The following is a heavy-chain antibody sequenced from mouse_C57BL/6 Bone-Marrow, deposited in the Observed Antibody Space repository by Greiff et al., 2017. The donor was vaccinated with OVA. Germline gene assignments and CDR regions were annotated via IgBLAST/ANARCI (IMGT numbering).Heavy chain of an antibody. CDR3: ARGFITTVVGDY. CDR2: IYPRSGNN. CDR1: GYTFTSYG. D-gene: IGHD1-1*01. J-gene: IGHJ2*01. V-gene: IGHV1-81*01. Sequence: QVQLQQSGAELARPGASVKLSCKASGYTFTSYGISWVKQRTGQGLEWIGEIYPRSGNNYYNEKFKGKATLTADKSSSTAYMELRSLTSDDSAVDFCARGFITTVVGDYWGQGTTLTVSS.